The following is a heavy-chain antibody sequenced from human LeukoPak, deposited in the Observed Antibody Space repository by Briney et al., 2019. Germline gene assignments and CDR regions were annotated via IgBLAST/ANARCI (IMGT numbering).Heavy chain of an antibody. J-gene: IGHJ4*02. D-gene: IGHD3-22*01. V-gene: IGHV3-11*03. Sequence: SGGSLRLSRAASGFTFSDYLMSWIRQAPGKGLEWVSYIATTTSYTTYADSVKGRFTISRDNAKNSLFLQMNSLRAEDTAVYYCARQLYYYDSRPFDYWGQGTLVTVSS. CDR1: GFTFSDYL. CDR2: IATTTSYT. CDR3: ARQLYYYDSRPFDY.